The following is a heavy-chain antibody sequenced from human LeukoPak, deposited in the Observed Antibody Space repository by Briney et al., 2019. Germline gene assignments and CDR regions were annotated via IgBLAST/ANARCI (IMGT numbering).Heavy chain of an antibody. CDR2: INHSEST. J-gene: IGHJ6*02. CDR3: ARGHVGSYAYYYYYGMDV. Sequence: SETLSLTCAVYGGSFSGFYWSWIRQPPKKGLEWIGEINHSESTNCNPSLKSRVTISVDTSKNQFSLKVRSVTAADTAVYYCARGHVGSYAYYYYYGMDVWGQGTTVTVSS. D-gene: IGHD2-8*01. CDR1: GGSFSGFY. V-gene: IGHV4-34*01.